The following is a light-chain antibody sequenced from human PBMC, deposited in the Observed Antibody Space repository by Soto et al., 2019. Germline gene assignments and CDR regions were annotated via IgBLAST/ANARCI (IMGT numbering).Light chain of an antibody. J-gene: IGLJ3*02. CDR3: QSYDATNQV. Sequence: NFMLTQPHSVSESPGKTVIISCTRSSGSIASNYVQWYQQRPGSSPTTVIYEDNQRPSGAPDRFSGSIDSSSNSASLTISGLETEDEADYYCQSYDATNQVFGGGTKVTVL. CDR2: EDN. CDR1: SGSIASNY. V-gene: IGLV6-57*01.